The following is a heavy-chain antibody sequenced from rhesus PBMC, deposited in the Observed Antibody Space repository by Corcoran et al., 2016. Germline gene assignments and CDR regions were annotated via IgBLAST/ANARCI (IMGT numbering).Heavy chain of an antibody. D-gene: IGHD1-44*02. J-gene: IGHJ4*01. CDR3: VRDREGYDY. CDR1: GHSISSGYV. Sequence: VQLQESGPGLVKTSETLSLICAVSGHSISSGYVWTWIRPPPGKGLEWVSRISNGGANTWHADSVKGRFTISRENAKNTLYLQMNSLRAEDTAVYYCVRDREGYDYWGQGVLVTVSS. CDR2: ISNGGANT. V-gene: IGHV3-178*01.